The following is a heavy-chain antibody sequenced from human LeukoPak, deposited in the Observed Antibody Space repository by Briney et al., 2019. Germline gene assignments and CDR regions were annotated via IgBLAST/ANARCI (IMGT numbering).Heavy chain of an antibody. CDR2: MKQDGSEK. J-gene: IGHJ6*02. CDR3: PRSPLYGMDV. V-gene: IGHV3-7*01. CDR1: GFTFSNYW. Sequence: GGSLRLSCVGSGFTFSNYWMTWVRQAPGKGLEWVANMKQDGSEKYYGDSVKGRFTISRDNAKNSLYLQMNSLRVEDTAVYYCPRSPLYGMDVWGQGTTVTVAS.